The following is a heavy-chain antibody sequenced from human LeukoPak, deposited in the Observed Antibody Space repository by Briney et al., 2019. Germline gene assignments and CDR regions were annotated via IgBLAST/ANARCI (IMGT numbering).Heavy chain of an antibody. CDR2: IKQDGSEK. CDR3: ARGVSADYYYYYYMDV. CDR1: GFNYGDYA. D-gene: IGHD2-8*01. V-gene: IGHV3-7*01. J-gene: IGHJ6*03. Sequence: GGSLRLSCTTSGFNYGDYAMSWFRQAPGKGLEWVANIKQDGSEKYYVDSVKGRFTISRDNAKNSLYLQMNSLRAEDTAVYYCARGVSADYYYYYYMDVWGKGTTVTISS.